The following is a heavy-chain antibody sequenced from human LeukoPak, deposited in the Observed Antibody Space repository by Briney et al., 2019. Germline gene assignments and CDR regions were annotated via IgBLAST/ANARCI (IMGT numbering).Heavy chain of an antibody. J-gene: IGHJ1*01. Sequence: GGSLKLSCEASGFTFSTYSMNWVRQAPGKGLEWVSFISISSSFIYYADSVKGRFTISRDNAKSSVYLQMNSLRAEDMAVYYCARGMEMTAHPEYFQHWGQGTLVTVSS. V-gene: IGHV3-21*01. CDR3: ARGMEMTAHPEYFQH. CDR1: GFTFSTYS. CDR2: ISISSSFI. D-gene: IGHD2-21*02.